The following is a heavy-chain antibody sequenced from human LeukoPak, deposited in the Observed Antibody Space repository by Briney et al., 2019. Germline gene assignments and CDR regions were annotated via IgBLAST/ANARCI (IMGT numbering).Heavy chain of an antibody. D-gene: IGHD6-25*01. CDR2: INHSGST. Sequence: SETLSLTCAVYGGSFSGYYWSWIRQPPGKGLEWIGEINHSGSTNYSPSLKSRVTISVDTSKNQFSLKLSSVTAADTAVYYCARGLHLGIAAVPPQKNYYMDVWGKGTTVTVSS. CDR1: GGSFSGYY. CDR3: ARGLHLGIAAVPPQKNYYMDV. V-gene: IGHV4-34*01. J-gene: IGHJ6*03.